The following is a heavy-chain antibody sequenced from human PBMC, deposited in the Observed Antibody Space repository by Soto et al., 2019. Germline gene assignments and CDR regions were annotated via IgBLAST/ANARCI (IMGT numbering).Heavy chain of an antibody. D-gene: IGHD6-6*01. J-gene: IGHJ4*02. CDR3: ARGPNDRGSSHYFDY. V-gene: IGHV1-2*04. CDR1: GYTFTGYY. Sequence: ASVKVSCKASGYTFTGYYMHWVRQAPGQGLEWMGWINPNSGGTNYAQKFQGWVTMTRDTSISTAYMELSRLRSDDTAVYYCARGPNDRGSSHYFDYWGQGTLVTVSS. CDR2: INPNSGGT.